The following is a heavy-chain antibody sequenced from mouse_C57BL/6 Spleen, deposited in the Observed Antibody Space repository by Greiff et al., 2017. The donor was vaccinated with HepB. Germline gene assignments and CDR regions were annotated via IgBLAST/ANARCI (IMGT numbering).Heavy chain of an antibody. CDR3: ARSSFTPVVDYYAMDY. D-gene: IGHD1-1*01. J-gene: IGHJ4*01. CDR1: GYSFTDYN. Sequence: VQLKESGPELVKPGASVKISCKASGYSFTDYNMNWVKQSNGKSLEWIGVINPNYGTTSYNQKFKGKATLTVDQSSSTAYMQLNSLTSEDSAVYYCARSSFTPVVDYYAMDYWGQGTSVTVSS. V-gene: IGHV1-39*01. CDR2: INPNYGTT.